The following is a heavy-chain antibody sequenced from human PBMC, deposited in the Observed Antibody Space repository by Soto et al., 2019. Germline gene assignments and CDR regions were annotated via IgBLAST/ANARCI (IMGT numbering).Heavy chain of an antibody. CDR2: ISYDGNNK. J-gene: IGHJ4*02. Sequence: GGSLRLSCAASGFTFSGYGMHWVRQAPGKGLEWVAVISYDGNNKYYADSVKGRFTISRDNSKNTLYLQMNSLRAEDTAVYYCAAWAEGATEVHWGQGTLVTVSS. CDR1: GFTFSGYG. CDR3: AAWAEGATEVH. V-gene: IGHV3-30*03. D-gene: IGHD2-15*01.